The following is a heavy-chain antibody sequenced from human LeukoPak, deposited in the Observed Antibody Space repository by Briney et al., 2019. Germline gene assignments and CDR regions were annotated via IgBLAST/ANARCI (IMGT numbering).Heavy chain of an antibody. J-gene: IGHJ5*02. D-gene: IGHD3-22*01. CDR1: GGSISSSSYY. CDR3: ARVESAQRITMIPYWFDP. Sequence: SETLSLTCTVSGGSISSSSYYWGWIRQPPGKGLEWIGSIYYSGSTYYNPSLKSRVTISVDTSKNQFSLKLSSVTAADTAVYYCARVESAQRITMIPYWFDPWGQGTLVTVSS. V-gene: IGHV4-39*07. CDR2: IYYSGST.